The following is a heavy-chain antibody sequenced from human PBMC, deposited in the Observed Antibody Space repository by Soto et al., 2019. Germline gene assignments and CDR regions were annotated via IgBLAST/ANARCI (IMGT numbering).Heavy chain of an antibody. Sequence: TGGSLRLSCAASGFTFSSYGMHWVRQAPGKGLEWVAVIWYDGSNKYYADSVKGRFTISRDNSRNTLFLQMNSLRAEDTAVYYCARDYYKYYDSSGYYRSPAYWGQGT. CDR1: GFTFSSYG. V-gene: IGHV3-33*01. CDR2: IWYDGSNK. CDR3: ARDYYKYYDSSGYYRSPAY. D-gene: IGHD3-22*01. J-gene: IGHJ4*02.